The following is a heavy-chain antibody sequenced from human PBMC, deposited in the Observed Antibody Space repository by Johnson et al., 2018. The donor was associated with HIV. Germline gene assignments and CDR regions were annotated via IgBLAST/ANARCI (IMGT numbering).Heavy chain of an antibody. V-gene: IGHV3-20*04. CDR1: GFTFNDYG. Sequence: VQLVESGGGVVRPGGSLRLSCAASGFTFNDYGMSWVRQAPGKGLEWVSGLNWNGGRAAYADSVKGRFTISRDNAKNSLYLQTNSLRAEDTALYYCVRGGLGYQNIHDALDIWGQGTMVTVSS. D-gene: IGHD2-2*01. J-gene: IGHJ3*02. CDR3: VRGGLGYQNIHDALDI. CDR2: LNWNGGRA.